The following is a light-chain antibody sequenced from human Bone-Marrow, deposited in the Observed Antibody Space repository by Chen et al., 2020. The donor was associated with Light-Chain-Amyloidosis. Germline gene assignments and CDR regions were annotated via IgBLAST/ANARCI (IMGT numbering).Light chain of an antibody. CDR3: QSFDRSLSGWV. V-gene: IGLV1-40*01. CDR1: SSNIGAGYD. CDR2: GNS. J-gene: IGLJ3*02. Sequence: QSVLTQPPSVSGAPGQRVTLSCTGSSSNIGAGYDVHWYQQLPGTAPKLLIYGNSNRTSGVPDRISGSKSGASASLAITGLQAEDEAEYYCQSFDRSLSGWVFGGGTKLTVL.